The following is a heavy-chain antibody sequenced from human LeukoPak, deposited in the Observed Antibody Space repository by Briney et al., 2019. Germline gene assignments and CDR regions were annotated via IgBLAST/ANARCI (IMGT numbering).Heavy chain of an antibody. J-gene: IGHJ4*02. Sequence: ASVKVSCKASGGTFSSYAISWVRQAPGQGLEWMGWISAYNGNTNYAQKLQGRVTMTTDTSTSTAYMELRSLRSDDTAVYYCARDRISLGYYFDYWGQGTLVTVSS. CDR2: ISAYNGNT. CDR1: GGTFSSYA. D-gene: IGHD2/OR15-2a*01. V-gene: IGHV1-18*01. CDR3: ARDRISLGYYFDY.